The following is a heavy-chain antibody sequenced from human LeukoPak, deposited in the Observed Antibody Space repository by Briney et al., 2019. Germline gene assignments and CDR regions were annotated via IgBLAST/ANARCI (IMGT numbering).Heavy chain of an antibody. CDR1: GFTFSSYG. J-gene: IGHJ6*03. D-gene: IGHD2-21*01. CDR3: AKDGGEKTYYYYYYMDV. Sequence: PGGSLRLSCAASGFTFSSYGMHWVRQAPGKGLEWVAFIRYDGSNKYYADSVKGRFTISRDNSKNTLYLQMNSLRAEDTAVYYCAKDGGEKTYYYYYYMDVWGKGTTVTVSS. CDR2: IRYDGSNK. V-gene: IGHV3-30*02.